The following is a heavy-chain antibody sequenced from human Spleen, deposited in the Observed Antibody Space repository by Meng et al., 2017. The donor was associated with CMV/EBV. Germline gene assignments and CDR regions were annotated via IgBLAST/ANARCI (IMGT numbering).Heavy chain of an antibody. J-gene: IGHJ5*02. CDR3: ARTNLMITFGGVIVSYWFDP. V-gene: IGHV2-70D*14. Sequence: SGPTLVKPTPPLTLTCTFSGFSLSTSGMRVSWIRQPPGKALEWLARIDWDDTKFYSTSLKTRLTISKDTSKNQVVLTMSNMDPVDTATYFCARTNLMITFGGVIVSYWFDPWGQGTLVTVSS. D-gene: IGHD3-16*02. CDR2: IDWDDTK. CDR1: GFSLSTSGMR.